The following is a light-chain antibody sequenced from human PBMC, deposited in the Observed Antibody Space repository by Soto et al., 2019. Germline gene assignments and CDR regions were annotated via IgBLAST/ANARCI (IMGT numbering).Light chain of an antibody. V-gene: IGKV3-20*01. Sequence: EVVLTQSPGTLSLSPGERATLSFSSSQSVSSNYLAWYQQKPGQTPRLLIYGPSSRATGIPDRFSGSGSGTDFTLSITGLEPEDFAVYYCHQFGSSPQTFGHGTKVDIK. CDR2: GPS. J-gene: IGKJ1*01. CDR1: QSVSSNY. CDR3: HQFGSSPQT.